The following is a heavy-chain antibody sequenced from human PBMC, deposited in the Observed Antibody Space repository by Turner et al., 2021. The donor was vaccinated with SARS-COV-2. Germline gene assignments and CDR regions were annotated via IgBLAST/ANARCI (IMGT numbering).Heavy chain of an antibody. J-gene: IGHJ3*02. D-gene: IGHD3-22*01. CDR3: ARDHPYYYDSSGLQSGSFDI. V-gene: IGHV1-69*10. CDR2: SIPILGIA. Sequence: QVQLVQSGAEVKKPGSSVKVSCKTSGGTFSSYAISWVRQAPGQGLEWMGGSIPILGIANYAQKFQGRVTITADKSTTTAYMELSSLRSEDTAVYYCARDHPYYYDSSGLQSGSFDIWGQGTMVTVSS. CDR1: GGTFSSYA.